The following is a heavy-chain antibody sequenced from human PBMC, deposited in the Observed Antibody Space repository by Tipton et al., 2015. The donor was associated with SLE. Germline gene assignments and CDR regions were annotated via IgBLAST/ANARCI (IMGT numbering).Heavy chain of an antibody. D-gene: IGHD3-10*01. J-gene: IGHJ4*03. Sequence: TLSLTCAVYGGSFSGYSWSWIRQSPGKGLEWIGQTNPSGNTNYNPTLQSRVTITVDTSSNQLSLKLTSVTAADTAVYYCARGAKERITLVRVRPYYFDYWGQGSLVTVSS. CDR2: TNPSGNT. CDR1: GGSFSGYS. CDR3: ARGAKERITLVRVRPYYFDY. V-gene: IGHV4-34*01.